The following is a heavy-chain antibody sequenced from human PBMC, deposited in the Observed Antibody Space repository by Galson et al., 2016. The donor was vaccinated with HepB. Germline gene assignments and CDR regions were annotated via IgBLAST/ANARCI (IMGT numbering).Heavy chain of an antibody. Sequence: QSGAAVKKPGESLRISCTGSGFRFTMYWISWLRQTTDKGLEWMGRIDPSDATTKYSPSFQGPVTISVDESVHTAYIQWSGLKTSGHAMYFCATAPRPDPPRFFQNGGQGTLLIVSS. CDR2: IDPSDATT. CDR3: ATAPRPDPPRFFQN. J-gene: IGHJ1*01. V-gene: IGHV5-10-1*01. D-gene: IGHD1-14*01. CDR1: GFRFTMYW.